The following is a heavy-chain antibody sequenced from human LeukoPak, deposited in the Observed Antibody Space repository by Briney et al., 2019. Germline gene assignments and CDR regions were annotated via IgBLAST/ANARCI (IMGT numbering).Heavy chain of an antibody. D-gene: IGHD5-12*01. CDR3: ARGPRGYSGRNLFDI. Sequence: SETLSLTCAVYGGSFSGYYWSWIRQPPGKGLEWIGEINHSGSTNYNPSLKSQVTISVDTSKNQSSLKLSSVTAADTAVYYCARGPRGYSGRNLFDIWGQGTMVTVSS. CDR1: GGSFSGYY. J-gene: IGHJ3*02. CDR2: INHSGST. V-gene: IGHV4-34*01.